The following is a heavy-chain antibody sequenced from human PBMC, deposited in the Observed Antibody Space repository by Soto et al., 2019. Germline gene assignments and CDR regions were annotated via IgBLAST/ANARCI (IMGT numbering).Heavy chain of an antibody. CDR2: VSHDGRNT. CDR3: AKGGRQWPVTSDFNY. V-gene: IGHV3-30*18. J-gene: IGHJ4*02. D-gene: IGHD6-19*01. Sequence: APGKGLEWVAVVSHDGRNTHYADSVKGRFTISRDSSKNTVSLEMTSLRAEDTAVYYCAKGGRQWPVTSDFNYWGQGALVTVSS.